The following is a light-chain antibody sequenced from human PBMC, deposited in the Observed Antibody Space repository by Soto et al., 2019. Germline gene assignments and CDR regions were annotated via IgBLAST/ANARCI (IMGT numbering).Light chain of an antibody. CDR3: EHGTDYSWT. V-gene: IGKV1-5*03. J-gene: IGKJ1*01. CDR1: QSLTMW. Sequence: DIDMTQSPSTLSASVGDRVTITFRASQSLTMWLAWYKQKPGKVPNLLIYKKSSLESGVPSSFSGSGSGTEFTITISNLQPDDFATYNCEHGTDYSWTFGQGTKVEVK. CDR2: KKS.